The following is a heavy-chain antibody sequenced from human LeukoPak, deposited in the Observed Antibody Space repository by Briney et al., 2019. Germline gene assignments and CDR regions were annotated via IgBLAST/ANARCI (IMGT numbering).Heavy chain of an antibody. Sequence: GGSLRLSCAASGFTFDDYGMSWVRQAPGKGLEWVSHTNWNGGSTGYADSVKGRFTISRDNAKNSLYLQMNSLRAEDTALYYCATYFYGSGSSHFDYWGQGTLVTVSS. CDR3: ATYFYGSGSSHFDY. V-gene: IGHV3-20*04. CDR2: TNWNGGST. D-gene: IGHD3-10*01. J-gene: IGHJ4*02. CDR1: GFTFDDYG.